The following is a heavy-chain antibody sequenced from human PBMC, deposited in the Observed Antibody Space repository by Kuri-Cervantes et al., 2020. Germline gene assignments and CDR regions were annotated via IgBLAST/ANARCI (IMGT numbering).Heavy chain of an antibody. Sequence: GGSLRFSCAASGLTLSNYGMHWVRQAPGKGLEWVALIWSDGSNKYYEDSVKGRFTISRDNSGNMLYLQMNSLRVEDTAIYYCAKSHGQFPYGLDVWGQGTTVTVSS. J-gene: IGHJ6*02. CDR2: IWSDGSNK. V-gene: IGHV3-33*03. CDR3: AKSHGQFPYGLDV. CDR1: GLTLSNYG.